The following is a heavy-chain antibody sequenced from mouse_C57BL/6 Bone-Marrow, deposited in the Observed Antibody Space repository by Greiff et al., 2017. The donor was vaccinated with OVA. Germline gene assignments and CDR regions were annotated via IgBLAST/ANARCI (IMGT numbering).Heavy chain of an antibody. CDR2: IYPGSGST. Sequence: VQLQQSGAELVKPGASVKMSCKASGYTFTSYWITWVKQRPGQGLEWIGDIYPGSGSTNYNEKFKSKATLTVDTSSSTAYMQLSSLTSEDSAVYYCARGSTGYFDVWGTRTTVTVSS. V-gene: IGHV1-55*01. J-gene: IGHJ1*03. CDR1: GYTFTSYW. CDR3: ARGSTGYFDV.